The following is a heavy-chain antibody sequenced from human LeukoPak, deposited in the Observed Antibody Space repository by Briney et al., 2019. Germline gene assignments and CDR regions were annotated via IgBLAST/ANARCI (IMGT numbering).Heavy chain of an antibody. CDR3: ARRDWNYVGNAFDI. Sequence: SETLSLTCAVYGGSFSGYYWSWIRQPPGKGLEWIGEINHSGSTNYNPSLKSRVTISVDTSKNQFSLKLSSVTAADTAVYYCARRDWNYVGNAFDIWGQGTMVTVSS. J-gene: IGHJ3*02. V-gene: IGHV4-34*01. D-gene: IGHD1-7*01. CDR1: GGSFSGYY. CDR2: INHSGST.